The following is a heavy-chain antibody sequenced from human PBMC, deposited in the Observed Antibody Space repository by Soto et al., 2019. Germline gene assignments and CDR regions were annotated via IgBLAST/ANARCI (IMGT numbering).Heavy chain of an antibody. V-gene: IGHV1-2*02. Sequence: ASVKASCKASGCIFTAFYIHWVRQAPGQELEWMGWISPINGVTHYVQSFQGRVTMTRDTSVTTVYMDLSRLTYDDTAVYYCARAKSGAADESDYCGQGARVTVSS. CDR1: GCIFTAFY. CDR2: ISPINGVT. D-gene: IGHD5-12*01. CDR3: ARAKSGAADESDY. J-gene: IGHJ4*02.